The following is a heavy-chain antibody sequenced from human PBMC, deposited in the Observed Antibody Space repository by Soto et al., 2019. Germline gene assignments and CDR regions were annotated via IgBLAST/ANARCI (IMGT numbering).Heavy chain of an antibody. V-gene: IGHV3-30*18. J-gene: IGHJ4*02. CDR1: GFTFSDYA. CDR2: VSHDGRKT. CDR3: AKGGRQWLVTSDFNY. Sequence: VQLVESGGGVVQPGRSLRLSCAASGFTFSDYAMHWVRQAPCKGLEWVAVVSHDGRKTHYADSVKGRFTISRDSSKNTVALEMTSLRAEDTAVYYCAKGGRQWLVTSDFNYWGQGALVTVSS. D-gene: IGHD6-19*01.